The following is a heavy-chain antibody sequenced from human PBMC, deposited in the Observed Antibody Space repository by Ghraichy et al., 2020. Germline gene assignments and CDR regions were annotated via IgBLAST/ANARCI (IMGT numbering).Heavy chain of an antibody. Sequence: SCAASGFTFSSYWMHWVRQAPGKGLVWVSRINNDGSGTDYADSVKGRFTISRDNAKNTLYLQMNSLTAEDTAVYYCARDHAPGYFDVWGRGTLVTVSS. CDR1: GFTFSSYW. CDR3: ARDHAPGYFDV. J-gene: IGHJ2*01. V-gene: IGHV3-74*01. D-gene: IGHD2-2*01. CDR2: INNDGSGT.